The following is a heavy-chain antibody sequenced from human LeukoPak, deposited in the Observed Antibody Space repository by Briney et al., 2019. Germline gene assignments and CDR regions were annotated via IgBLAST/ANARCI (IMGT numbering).Heavy chain of an antibody. CDR1: GGTFSSYA. Sequence: ASVKVSCKASGGTFSSYAISWVRQAPGQGLEWMGGIIPIFGTANYAQKFQGRVTITADESTSTAYMELSSLRSEDTAVHYCAGAVGYYDSSHYWGQGTLVTVSS. J-gene: IGHJ4*02. V-gene: IGHV1-69*13. D-gene: IGHD3-22*01. CDR3: AGAVGYYDSSHY. CDR2: IIPIFGTA.